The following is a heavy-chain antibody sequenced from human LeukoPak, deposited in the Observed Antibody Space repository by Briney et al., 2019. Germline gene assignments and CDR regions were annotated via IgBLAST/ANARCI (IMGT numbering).Heavy chain of an antibody. Sequence: PGGSLRLSCAPSGFTFSSYWMHWVRQAPGKGLVRVSLINSDGSSTNYADSVKGRFTISRDNAKNTLYLQMNSLRAEDTAVYFCASGTTGFAWGQGTLVTVSS. D-gene: IGHD2/OR15-2a*01. CDR3: ASGTTGFA. CDR1: GFTFSSYW. J-gene: IGHJ5*02. CDR2: INSDGSST. V-gene: IGHV3-74*01.